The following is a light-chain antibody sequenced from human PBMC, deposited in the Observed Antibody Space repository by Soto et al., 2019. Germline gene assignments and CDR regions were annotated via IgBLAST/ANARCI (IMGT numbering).Light chain of an antibody. Sequence: EIILTQSPDTLSLSPGERATLSCRASQTVSSNYLAWCQQRPGQAPRLLIYGAYSRATGIQDRFSGSGSGTDFTLTIRRLEPEDFAVYYCKQYGSSSWTFGQGTKVDIK. J-gene: IGKJ1*01. CDR2: GAY. CDR3: KQYGSSSWT. V-gene: IGKV3-20*01. CDR1: QTVSSNY.